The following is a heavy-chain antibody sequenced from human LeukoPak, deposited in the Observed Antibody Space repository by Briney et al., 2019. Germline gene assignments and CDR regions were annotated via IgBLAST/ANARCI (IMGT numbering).Heavy chain of an antibody. D-gene: IGHD1-14*01. CDR3: ARSNQADDY. CDR2: INPGGSSI. CDR1: GFTFSSYW. V-gene: IGHV3-74*01. Sequence: GRSLRLSCAASGFTFSSYWMHWVRQAPGKGLVRVARINPGGSSITYADSVKGRFTISRDNAKNTLYLQMDSLRAEDTGVYYCARSNQADDYWGQGTLVTVSS. J-gene: IGHJ4*02.